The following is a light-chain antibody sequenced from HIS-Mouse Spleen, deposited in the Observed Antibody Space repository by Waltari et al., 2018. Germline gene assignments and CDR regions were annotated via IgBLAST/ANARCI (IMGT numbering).Light chain of an antibody. Sequence: DIQMTQSPSTLSASVGDRVPIPCRASQSISSWLAWYQQKQGKAPKLLIYKASSLESGVPSRFSGSGSGTEFTLTISSLQPDDFATYYCQQYNSYWTFGQGTKVEIK. CDR1: QSISSW. J-gene: IGKJ1*01. V-gene: IGKV1-5*03. CDR2: KAS. CDR3: QQYNSYWT.